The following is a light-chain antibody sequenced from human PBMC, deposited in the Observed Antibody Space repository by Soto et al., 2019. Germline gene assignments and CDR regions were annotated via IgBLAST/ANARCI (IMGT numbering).Light chain of an antibody. Sequence: EIVLTQSPATLSLSPGERATLSCRASQSVSSYLAWYQQKPGQAPRLLIYDASNRATGIPARFSGSGSGTDVTLTISSLEPEDFEVYYCQQSNNWPTFGGGTKVEIK. J-gene: IGKJ4*01. CDR2: DAS. CDR3: QQSNNWPT. CDR1: QSVSSY. V-gene: IGKV3-11*01.